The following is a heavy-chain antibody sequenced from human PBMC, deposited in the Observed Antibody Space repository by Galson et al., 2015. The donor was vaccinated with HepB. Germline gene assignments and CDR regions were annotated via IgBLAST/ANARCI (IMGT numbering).Heavy chain of an antibody. CDR3: ARAPYSSSWYPHYYYMDV. CDR1: GGSISSYY. J-gene: IGHJ6*03. Sequence: ETLSLTCTVSGGSISSYYWSWIRQPPGKGLEWIGYIYYSGSTNYNPSLKSRVTISVDTSKNQFSLKLSSVTAADTAVYYCARAPYSSSWYPHYYYMDVWGKGTTVTVSS. V-gene: IGHV4-59*01. CDR2: IYYSGST. D-gene: IGHD6-13*01.